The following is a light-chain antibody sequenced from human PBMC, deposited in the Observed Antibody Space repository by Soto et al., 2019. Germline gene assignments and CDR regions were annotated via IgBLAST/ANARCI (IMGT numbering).Light chain of an antibody. Sequence: DIQLTQSPSFLSASVGDRVTTTCRASQDISNYLAWYQQKLGKAPKFLIYATSTVQSGVPSRFSGSGSGTEFTLTISSLQPEDFATYYCQQVNSYPLTFGGGTKVDI. CDR1: QDISNY. CDR3: QQVNSYPLT. CDR2: ATS. J-gene: IGKJ4*01. V-gene: IGKV1-9*01.